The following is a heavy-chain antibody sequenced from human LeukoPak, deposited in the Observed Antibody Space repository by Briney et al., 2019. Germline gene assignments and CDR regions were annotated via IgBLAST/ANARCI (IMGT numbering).Heavy chain of an antibody. CDR1: GGSISSSYW. CDR2: DWHSGST. CDR3: AGAYCGGDCYSGRAFDI. Sequence: SGTLSLTCAVSGGSISSSYWWSWVRQPPGKGLEWIGEDWHSGSTNYYPSLKSRVTISIEKSKNQFSLKLSSVTAADTAVYYCAGAYCGGDCYSGRAFDIWGQGTMVTVSS. V-gene: IGHV4-4*02. D-gene: IGHD2-21*02. J-gene: IGHJ3*02.